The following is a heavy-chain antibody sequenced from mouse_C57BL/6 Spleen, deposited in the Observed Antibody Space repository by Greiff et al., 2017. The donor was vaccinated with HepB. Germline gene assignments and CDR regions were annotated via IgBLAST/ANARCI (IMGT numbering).Heavy chain of an antibody. CDR1: GFSFTSYG. J-gene: IGHJ4*01. V-gene: IGHV2-2*01. D-gene: IGHD1-1*01. Sequence: VHLVESGPGLVQPSQRLSITCTVSGFSFTSYGVHWVRQSPGKGLEWLGVIWSGGSTDYNAAFISRLSISKDNSTSQVFFKMNSLQADDTAIYYCARKGVVAPYYAMDYWGQGTSVTVSS. CDR3: ARKGVVAPYYAMDY. CDR2: IWSGGST.